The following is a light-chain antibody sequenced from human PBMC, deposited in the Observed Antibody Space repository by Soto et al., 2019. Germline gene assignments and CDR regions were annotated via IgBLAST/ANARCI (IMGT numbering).Light chain of an antibody. CDR1: QSVLFSSNNKNY. CDR2: WAS. V-gene: IGKV4-1*01. CDR3: QQYYSPPWT. J-gene: IGKJ1*01. Sequence: DIVMTRSPDSLAVSLCERSGINCKSSQSVLFSSNNKNYLAWYQQKPGQSPKLLIYWASTRESGVPDRFSGSGSGTDFTLTISSLQAADVAVYFCQQYYSPPWTFGPGTKVDIK.